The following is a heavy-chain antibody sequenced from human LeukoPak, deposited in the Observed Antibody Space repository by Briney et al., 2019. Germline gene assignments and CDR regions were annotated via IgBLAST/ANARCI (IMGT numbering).Heavy chain of an antibody. CDR3: ARGGSPIAYYDFWSGYYTPGDY. CDR1: GYTFTSYY. V-gene: IGHV1-46*01. J-gene: IGHJ4*02. D-gene: IGHD3-3*01. CDR2: INPSGGST. Sequence: ASVKVSCTASGYTFTSYYMHWVRQAPGQGLEWMGIINPSGGSTSYAQKFQGRVTMTRDTSTSTVYMELSSLRSEDTAVYYCARGGSPIAYYDFWSGYYTPGDYWGQGTLVTVSS.